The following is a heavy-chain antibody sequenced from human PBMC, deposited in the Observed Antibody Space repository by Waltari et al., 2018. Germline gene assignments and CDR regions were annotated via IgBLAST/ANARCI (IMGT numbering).Heavy chain of an antibody. CDR1: GGSISSGGYY. J-gene: IGHJ4*02. CDR3: ARYGLTFGGVIAYFDY. Sequence: QVQLQESGPGLVKPSQTLSLTCTVSGGSISSGGYYWSWIRQHPGKGLEWIGYIYYSGSTYYNPSLKSRVTISVDTSKNQFSLKLSSVTAADTAVYYCARYGLTFGGVIAYFDYWGQGTLVTVSS. D-gene: IGHD3-16*02. V-gene: IGHV4-31*03. CDR2: IYYSGST.